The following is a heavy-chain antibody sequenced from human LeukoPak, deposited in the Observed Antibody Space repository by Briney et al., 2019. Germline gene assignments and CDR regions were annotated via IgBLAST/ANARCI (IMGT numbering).Heavy chain of an antibody. Sequence: GGSLRLSCAASGFTSSSYNTNWVRQAPGKGLEWVSSISSSSSYIYYADSVKGRFTISRDNAKNSLYLQMNSLRAEDTAVYYCASISGGDDSSGYYLFDYWGQGTLVTVSS. J-gene: IGHJ4*02. V-gene: IGHV3-21*01. CDR3: ASISGGDDSSGYYLFDY. CDR2: ISSSSSYI. CDR1: GFTSSSYN. D-gene: IGHD3-22*01.